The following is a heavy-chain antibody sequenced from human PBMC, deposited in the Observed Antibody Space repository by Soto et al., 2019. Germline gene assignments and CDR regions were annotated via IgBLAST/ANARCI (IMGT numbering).Heavy chain of an antibody. V-gene: IGHV5-10-1*01. CDR2: IDPRDSYT. CDR3: ARRDCSSTSCYSYGSYYYYYGMDV. CDR1: GYSFTSYW. Sequence: GESLKISCKGSGYSFTSYWISWVRQMPGKGLEWMGRIDPRDSYTNYSPSFQGHVTISADKSISTAYLQWSSLKASDTAIYYCARRDCSSTSCYSYGSYYYYYGMDVWGQGTTVTVSS. J-gene: IGHJ6*02. D-gene: IGHD2-2*01.